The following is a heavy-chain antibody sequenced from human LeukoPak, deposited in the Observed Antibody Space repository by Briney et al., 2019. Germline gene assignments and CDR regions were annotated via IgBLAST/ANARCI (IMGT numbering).Heavy chain of an antibody. V-gene: IGHV4-59*12. D-gene: IGHD2-2*01. CDR1: GGSISSYY. CDR3: ARFTAANHYFDY. CDR2: IYHSGST. J-gene: IGHJ4*02. Sequence: PETLSLTCTVSGGSISSYYWSWIRQPPGKGLEWIGYIYHSGSTYYNPSLKSRVTISVDRSKNQFSLKLSSVTAADTAVYYCARFTAANHYFDYWGQGTLVTVSS.